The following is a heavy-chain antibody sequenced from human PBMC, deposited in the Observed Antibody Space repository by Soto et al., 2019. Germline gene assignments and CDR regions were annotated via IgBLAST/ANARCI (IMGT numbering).Heavy chain of an antibody. CDR2: ISYDGSNK. Sequence: QVQLVESGGGVVQPGRSLRLSCAASGFTFSSYGMHWVRQAPGKGLEWVAVISYDGSNKYYADSVKGRFTISRVNSKNTLYLQMNSLRAEDTAVYYCAKSGSTWGQGTLVTVSS. CDR1: GFTFSSYG. CDR3: AKSGST. D-gene: IGHD3-10*01. J-gene: IGHJ4*02. V-gene: IGHV3-30*18.